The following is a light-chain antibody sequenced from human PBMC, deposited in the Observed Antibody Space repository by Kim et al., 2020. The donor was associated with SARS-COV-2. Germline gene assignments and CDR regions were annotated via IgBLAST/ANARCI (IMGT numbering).Light chain of an antibody. J-gene: IGKJ4*01. V-gene: IGKV1-16*02. CDR3: QHYYTHPLT. Sequence: ASVGDIVTITCRSSRDINNYLAWFQQKPGEAPKSLIYAASSLLSGVPSKFSGNGSGTDFTLTISSLQPEDFTTYYCQHYYTHPLTFGGGTKVEIK. CDR1: RDINNY. CDR2: AAS.